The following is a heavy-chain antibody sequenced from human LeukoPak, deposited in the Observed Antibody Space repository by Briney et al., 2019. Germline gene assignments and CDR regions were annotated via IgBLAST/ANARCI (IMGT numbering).Heavy chain of an antibody. CDR2: MSGSSNYI. D-gene: IGHD1-1*01. J-gene: IGHJ4*02. CDR1: GFTFSSYA. CDR3: AREQDTTPDF. Sequence: PGGSLRLSCAASGFTFSSYAMHWVRQAPGKGLEWVSYMSGSSNYIYYADSVKGRFIISRDNAKNSLYLQMNSLRAEDTAVYYCAREQDTTPDFWGQGTLVTVSS. V-gene: IGHV3-21*01.